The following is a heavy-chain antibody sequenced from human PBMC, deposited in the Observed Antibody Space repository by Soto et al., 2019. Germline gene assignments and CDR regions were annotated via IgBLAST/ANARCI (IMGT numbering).Heavy chain of an antibody. CDR1: GYMFTYYY. D-gene: IGHD3-16*02. J-gene: IGHJ4*02. V-gene: IGHV1-46*01. CDR2: INPNGGTT. CDR3: VRGTYRSGSLYYLDY. Sequence: GASVKVSCKASGYMFTYYYIHWVRQGPGQGLEWMGIINPNGGTTTYAQNFQGRVTMTRDTSTSTVYLELTSLTSEDTAIYYCVRGTYRSGSLYYLDYWGQGTLVTVSS.